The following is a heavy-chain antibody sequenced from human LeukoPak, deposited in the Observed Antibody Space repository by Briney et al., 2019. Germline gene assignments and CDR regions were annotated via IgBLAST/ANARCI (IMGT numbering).Heavy chain of an antibody. D-gene: IGHD1-1*01. J-gene: IGHJ3*02. CDR3: AREDTTDAFDI. V-gene: IGHV3-48*03. CDR2: ITYNGRST. Sequence: GGSLRLSCAASGFTFSSSEMSWVRQAPGKGLEWIAYITYNGRSTQYADSVKGRPTISRDNAKNSLYLQLNSLRGEDTAIYYCAREDTTDAFDIWGQGTMVTVSS. CDR1: GFTFSSSE.